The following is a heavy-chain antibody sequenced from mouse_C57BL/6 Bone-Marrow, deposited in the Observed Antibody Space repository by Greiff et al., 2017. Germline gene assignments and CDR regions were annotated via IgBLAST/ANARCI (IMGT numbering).Heavy chain of an antibody. V-gene: IGHV1-55*01. D-gene: IGHD2-5*01. Sequence: VQLQQSGAELVKPGASVKMSCKASGYTFTSYWITWVKQRPGQGLEWIGDIYPGSGSTNYNETFKSKATLTVDTSSSTAYMQLSSLTSEDSAVYYCARSYSNYLFAYWGQGTLVTVSA. J-gene: IGHJ3*01. CDR1: GYTFTSYW. CDR3: ARSYSNYLFAY. CDR2: IYPGSGST.